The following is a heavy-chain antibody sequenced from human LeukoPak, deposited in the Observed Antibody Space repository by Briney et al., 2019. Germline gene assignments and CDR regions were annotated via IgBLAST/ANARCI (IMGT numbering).Heavy chain of an antibody. CDR3: ARDWIVGVQDFDY. D-gene: IGHD1-1*01. CDR2: ISVYNGNT. CDR1: GYTFAIYV. V-gene: IGHV1-18*01. Sequence: ASVKVSCKACGYTFAIYVISWVRQAPGQGLEWMGWISVYNGNTKYGQKLQGRVTVTTDTSTSTAYMELRSLRSDDTAVYYCARDWIVGVQDFDYWGQGTLVTVSS. J-gene: IGHJ4*02.